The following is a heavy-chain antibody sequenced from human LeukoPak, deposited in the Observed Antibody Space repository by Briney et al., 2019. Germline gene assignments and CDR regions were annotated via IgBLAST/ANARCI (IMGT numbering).Heavy chain of an antibody. J-gene: IGHJ3*02. Sequence: SETLSLTCTVSGGSISGYYWSWIRHPPGHGLEGCGNIYYSGSTSYNPSLKSRVTISVDTSKNQFSLKVRSVTAADTAVYYCARDRLDYTVGGDAFDIWGQGTMVTVSS. D-gene: IGHD4-11*01. CDR1: GGSISGYY. CDR2: IYYSGST. V-gene: IGHV4-59*01. CDR3: ARDRLDYTVGGDAFDI.